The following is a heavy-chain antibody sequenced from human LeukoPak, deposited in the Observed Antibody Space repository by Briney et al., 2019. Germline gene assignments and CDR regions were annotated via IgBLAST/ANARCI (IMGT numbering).Heavy chain of an antibody. J-gene: IGHJ4*02. CDR2: IYSGGDT. CDR1: GFTVSSNY. V-gene: IGHV3-66*01. D-gene: IGHD6-19*01. Sequence: GSLRLSCAASGFTVSSNYMGWVRQAPGKGLEWVSVIYSGGDTYYTDSVKGRFTISRDNSKNMIYLEMSSLKAEDTAVYYCAKERSLEIAVAGTIFDYWGQGTLVTVSS. CDR3: AKERSLEIAVAGTIFDY.